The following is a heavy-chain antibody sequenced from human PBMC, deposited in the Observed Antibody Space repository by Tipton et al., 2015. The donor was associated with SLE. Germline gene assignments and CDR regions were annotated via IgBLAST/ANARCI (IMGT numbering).Heavy chain of an antibody. CDR1: GGSFSGYY. CDR2: INHSGST. J-gene: IGHJ4*02. V-gene: IGHV4-34*01. CDR3: ARGRGSSSSGHY. Sequence: TLSLTCAVYGGSFSGYYWSWIRQPPGKGLEWIGEINHSGSTNYNPSLKSRVTISVDTSKNQFSLKLSSVTAADTAVYYCARGRGSSSSGHYWGQGTQVTVSS. D-gene: IGHD6-6*01.